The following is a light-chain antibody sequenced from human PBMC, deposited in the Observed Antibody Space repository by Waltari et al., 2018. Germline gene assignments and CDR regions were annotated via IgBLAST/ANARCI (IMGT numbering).Light chain of an antibody. CDR2: DVS. V-gene: IGLV2-14*03. CDR3: SAYTSSLTLV. CDR1: SNDVGGYTY. J-gene: IGLJ3*02. Sequence: QSALTQPASVSGSPGQSITISCTGTSNDVGGYTYVSWYQQHPGKAPKLRICDVSNRPAGVSNRFSGSKSGDTASLTISGLQAEDEADYYCSAYTSSLTLVFGGGTKLTVL.